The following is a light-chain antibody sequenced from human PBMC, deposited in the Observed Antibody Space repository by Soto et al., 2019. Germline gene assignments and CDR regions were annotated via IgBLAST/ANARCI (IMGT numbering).Light chain of an antibody. J-gene: IGKJ5*01. Sequence: EIVLTQSPATLSLYPGERATLSCRTSQSVSSHFAWYQQKPGRAPRLLIYDASNRATGIPARFIGSGSGTDFSLTISSLEPEDLAVYYCQQRSNWPITFGKGTRLAIK. CDR1: QSVSSH. CDR3: QQRSNWPIT. CDR2: DAS. V-gene: IGKV3-11*01.